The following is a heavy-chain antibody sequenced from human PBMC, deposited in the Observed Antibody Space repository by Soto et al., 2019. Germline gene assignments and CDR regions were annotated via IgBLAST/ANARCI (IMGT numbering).Heavy chain of an antibody. V-gene: IGHV3-23*04. CDR1: GFTFSDYY. CDR3: AKDLEKYQLLYYFDY. D-gene: IGHD2-2*01. Sequence: VQLVESGGGLVKPGGSLRLSCAASGFTFSDYYMSWIRQAPGKGLEWVSAISGSGGSTYYADSVKGRFTISRDNSKNTLYLQMNSLRAEDTAVYYCAKDLEKYQLLYYFDYWGQGTLVTVSS. J-gene: IGHJ4*02. CDR2: ISGSGGST.